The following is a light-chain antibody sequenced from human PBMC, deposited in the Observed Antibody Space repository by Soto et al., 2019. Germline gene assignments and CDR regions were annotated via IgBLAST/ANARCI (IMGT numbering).Light chain of an antibody. CDR2: SAS. CDR3: QQYCKLRT. CDR1: QDIGTY. J-gene: IGKJ1*01. V-gene: IGKV1-8*01. Sequence: AIQMTQSPSSLSASAGDRVTITCRASQDIGTYLVWYQQKPGKAPNLLIYSASTLHSGRPSRFSGSWAGTVFTLTISSLQSEDSATYYCQQYCKLRTFGQGTKVEVK.